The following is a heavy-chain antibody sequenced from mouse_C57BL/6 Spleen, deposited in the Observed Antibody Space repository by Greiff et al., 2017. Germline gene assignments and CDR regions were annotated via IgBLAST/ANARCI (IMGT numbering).Heavy chain of an antibody. CDR2: IYPGDGDT. D-gene: IGHD2-3*01. Sequence: QVQLQQSGPELVKPGASVKISCKASGYAFSSSWMNWVKQRPGKGLEWIGRIYPGDGDTNYNGKFKGKATLTADNSSSTAYMQLSSLTSEDSAVYFCARAMGTFDYWGQGTTLTVSS. J-gene: IGHJ2*01. V-gene: IGHV1-82*01. CDR3: ARAMGTFDY. CDR1: GYAFSSSW.